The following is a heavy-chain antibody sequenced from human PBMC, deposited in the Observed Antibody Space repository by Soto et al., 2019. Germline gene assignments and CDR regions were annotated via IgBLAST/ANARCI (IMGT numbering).Heavy chain of an antibody. D-gene: IGHD2-2*01. CDR2: ISGSGGST. J-gene: IGHJ4*02. CDR3: AKDRDVVLVPAAIGYFDY. V-gene: IGHV3-23*01. CDR1: GFTFSSYA. Sequence: EVQLLESGGGLVQPGGSLRLSCAASGFTFSSYAMSWVRQAPGKGLEWVSAISGSGGSTYYADSVKGRFTISRDNSKNTLYLQMNGLRAEDTAVYYCAKDRDVVLVPAAIGYFDYWGQGTLVTVSS.